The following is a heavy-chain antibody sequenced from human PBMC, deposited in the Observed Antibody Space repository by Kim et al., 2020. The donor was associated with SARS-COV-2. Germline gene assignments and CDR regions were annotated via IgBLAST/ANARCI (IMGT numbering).Heavy chain of an antibody. V-gene: IGHV3-7*01. Sequence: GGSLRLSCAASGFTFSTYWMSWVRQAPGKGLEWVANVKEDGSEKHYVDSVKGRFTIFRDNAKNLVYLQMNSLRAEDTAVYYCARDGAGATTGGEVWGQGT. D-gene: IGHD1-26*01. CDR3: ARDGAGATTGGEV. CDR2: VKEDGSEK. CDR1: GFTFSTYW. J-gene: IGHJ4*02.